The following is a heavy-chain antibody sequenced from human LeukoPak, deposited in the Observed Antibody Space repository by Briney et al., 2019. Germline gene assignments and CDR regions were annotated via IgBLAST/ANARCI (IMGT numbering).Heavy chain of an antibody. CDR2: IRYDGSNK. CDR3: AKDLGSTFYYYDSSGYYPFDY. CDR1: GFTFSSYG. J-gene: IGHJ4*02. Sequence: QAGGSLRLSCAASGFTFSSYGMHWVRQAPGKGLEWVAFIRYDGSNKYYADSVKGRFTISRDNYKNTLYMQMNSLRAKDTAVYFCAKDLGSTFYYYDSSGYYPFDYWGQGTLVTVSS. D-gene: IGHD3-22*01. V-gene: IGHV3-30*02.